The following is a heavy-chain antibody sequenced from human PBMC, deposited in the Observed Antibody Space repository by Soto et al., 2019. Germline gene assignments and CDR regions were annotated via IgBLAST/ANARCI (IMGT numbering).Heavy chain of an antibody. D-gene: IGHD6-13*01. CDR1: GFTFSSYA. Sequence: GGSLRLSCAASGFTFSSYAMHWVRQAPGKGLEYVSAISGNGGSKYYANSVKGRFTISRDNSKNTLYLQMGSLRAEDMAVYYCASSEAAVGAFDYWGQGTLVTVSS. V-gene: IGHV3-64*01. J-gene: IGHJ4*02. CDR3: ASSEAAVGAFDY. CDR2: ISGNGGSK.